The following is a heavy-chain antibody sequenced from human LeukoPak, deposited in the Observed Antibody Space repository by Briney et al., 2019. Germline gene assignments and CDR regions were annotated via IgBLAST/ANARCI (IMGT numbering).Heavy chain of an antibody. CDR3: AKVGLPDALINWIDS. CDR2: MSKDGATI. V-gene: IGHV3-30*04. D-gene: IGHD2-2*01. Sequence: GRSLRLSCAASGFTFSSYAMHRVRQAPGKGLKWVAGMSKDGATIRYEGSVEGRFTISRDNSKNTVYLQMNSLRAEDTAVYYCAKVGLPDALINWIDSWGQGTLVTVSS. J-gene: IGHJ5*01. CDR1: GFTFSSYA.